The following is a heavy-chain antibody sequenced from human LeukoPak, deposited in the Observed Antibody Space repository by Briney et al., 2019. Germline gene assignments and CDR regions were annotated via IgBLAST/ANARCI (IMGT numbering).Heavy chain of an antibody. J-gene: IGHJ4*02. Sequence: GGSLRLSCAASGFTFDDYAMHWVRHAPGKGVEWVSGISWNSGSIDYADSVKGGFTISRDNAKNSMYLQMNSLRAEDTAVYYCARVSRGKWELLGAHDYWGQGTLVTVSS. CDR1: GFTFDDYA. V-gene: IGHV3-9*01. D-gene: IGHD1-26*01. CDR2: ISWNSGSI. CDR3: ARVSRGKWELLGAHDY.